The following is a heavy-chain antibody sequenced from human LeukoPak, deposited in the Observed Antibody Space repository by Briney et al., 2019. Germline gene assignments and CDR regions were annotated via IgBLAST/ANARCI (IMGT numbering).Heavy chain of an antibody. CDR2: ISYDGSNK. CDR3: ARARGPYYFDY. CDR1: GFTFSSYA. D-gene: IGHD3-16*01. J-gene: IGHJ4*02. V-gene: IGHV3-30-3*01. Sequence: GGSLRLSCAASGFTFSSYAMHWVRQAPGKGLEWVAVISYDGSNKYYADSVKGRFTISREYSKKTLYLQMNSLRAEDTAVYYCARARGPYYFDYWGQGTLVTVSS.